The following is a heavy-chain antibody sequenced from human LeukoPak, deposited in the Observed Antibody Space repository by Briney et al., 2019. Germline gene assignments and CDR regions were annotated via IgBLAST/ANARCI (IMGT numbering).Heavy chain of an antibody. J-gene: IGHJ4*02. CDR1: GYTFTGYY. V-gene: IGHV1-2*02. CDR2: INPNSGGT. CDR3: ARDSLFYYDSSGYYYDDY. Sequence: ASVKVSCKASGYTFTGYYMHWVRQAPGQGLEWMGWINPNSGGTNYAQKFQGRVTMTRDTSISTAYMELSRLRSDDTAVYYCARDSLFYYDSSGYYYDDYWGQGTLVTVSS. D-gene: IGHD3-22*01.